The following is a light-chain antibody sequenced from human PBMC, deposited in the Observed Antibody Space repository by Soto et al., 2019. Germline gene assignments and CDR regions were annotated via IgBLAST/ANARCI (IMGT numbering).Light chain of an antibody. CDR2: DAS. Sequence: EIVLTQSPATLSLSPGARATLSCRASQNVGGYLAWYQQKPGQAPRLLIYDASNMATGIPARFSGSGSGTDFSLTISSLEPEDLAVYYCQQRSTLPLTFGGGTKVEIK. CDR1: QNVGGY. J-gene: IGKJ4*01. V-gene: IGKV3-11*01. CDR3: QQRSTLPLT.